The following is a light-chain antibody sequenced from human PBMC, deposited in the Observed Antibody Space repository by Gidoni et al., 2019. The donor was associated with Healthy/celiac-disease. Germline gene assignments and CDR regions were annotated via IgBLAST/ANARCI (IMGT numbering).Light chain of an antibody. Sequence: EIELTQSPATLSLSPGARATLSCRASQSVSSYLAWYQQKPGQAPRLLIYDASNRATGIPARFSGSGSGTDFTLTISSLEPEDFAVYYCQQRSNWPPLTFXGXTKVEIK. V-gene: IGKV3-11*01. CDR3: QQRSNWPPLT. CDR1: QSVSSY. J-gene: IGKJ4*01. CDR2: DAS.